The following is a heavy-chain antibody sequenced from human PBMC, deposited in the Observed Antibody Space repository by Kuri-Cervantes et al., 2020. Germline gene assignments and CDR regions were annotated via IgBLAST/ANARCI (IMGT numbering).Heavy chain of an antibody. CDR2: ISWNSGSI. D-gene: IGHD5-18*01. V-gene: IGHV3-9*01. CDR1: GFTFDDYA. J-gene: IGHJ4*02. Sequence: SLKISCAASGFTFDDYAMHWVRQAPGKGLEWVSGISWNSGSIGYADSVKGRLTISRDNAKNSLYLQMNSLGAEDTAVYYCARLNLLWLKLFDYWGQGTLVTVSS. CDR3: ARLNLLWLKLFDY.